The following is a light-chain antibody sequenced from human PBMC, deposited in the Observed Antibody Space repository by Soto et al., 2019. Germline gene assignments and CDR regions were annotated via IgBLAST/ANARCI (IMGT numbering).Light chain of an antibody. J-gene: IGLJ2*01. V-gene: IGLV2-23*03. CDR1: SNNVGSYNL. Sequence: QSALTQPASVSGSPGQSITISCTGTSNNVGSYNLVSWYQHHPHKAPKLMIYEGSKRPSGVSNRFSGSKSGNTASLTISGLQAEDEADYHCCSYAGSGTFVFCGGNKLTVL. CDR3: CSYAGSGTFV. CDR2: EGS.